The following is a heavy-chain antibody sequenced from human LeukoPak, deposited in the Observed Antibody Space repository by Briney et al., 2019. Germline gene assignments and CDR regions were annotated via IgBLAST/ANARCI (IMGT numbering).Heavy chain of an antibody. CDR1: GFTFSSYW. J-gene: IGHJ5*02. V-gene: IGHV3-7*03. Sequence: GGSLRLSCAASGFTFSSYWMSWVRQAPGKGLEWVANIKQDGSEKYYVDSVKGRFTISRDNAKNSLYLQMNSLRAEDTAVYYCVRTVIPGWFDPWGQGTLVTVSS. CDR2: IKQDGSEK. D-gene: IGHD4-17*01. CDR3: VRTVIPGWFDP.